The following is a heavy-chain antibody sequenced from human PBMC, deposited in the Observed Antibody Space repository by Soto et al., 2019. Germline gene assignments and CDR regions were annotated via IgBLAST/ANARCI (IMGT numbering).Heavy chain of an antibody. CDR2: INAGNGNT. Sequence: ASVKVSCKASGYTFTSYAMHWVRQAPGQRLEWMGWINAGNGNTKYSQKFQGRVTITRDTSASTAYMELSSLRPEDTAVYYCARDLRGYSYGTLAYYYYGMDVWGQGTTVTVSS. D-gene: IGHD5-18*01. J-gene: IGHJ6*02. CDR1: GYTFTSYA. CDR3: ARDLRGYSYGTLAYYYYGMDV. V-gene: IGHV1-3*01.